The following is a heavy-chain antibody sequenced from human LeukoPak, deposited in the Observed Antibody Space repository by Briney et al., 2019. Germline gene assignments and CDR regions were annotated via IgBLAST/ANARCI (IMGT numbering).Heavy chain of an antibody. D-gene: IGHD1-26*01. CDR3: ARAPVQDLSFVGWFDS. J-gene: IGHJ5*01. CDR2: ISASGNT. Sequence: PSETLSLTCTVSGGSMTTDSWNWIRLPAGKGLEWIGRISASGNTNYNPSLFTRVTMSIDTPENQFSLKLNSVTAADTAVYFCARAPVQDLSFVGWFDSWGQGTLVIVSS. V-gene: IGHV4-4*07. CDR1: GGSMTTDS.